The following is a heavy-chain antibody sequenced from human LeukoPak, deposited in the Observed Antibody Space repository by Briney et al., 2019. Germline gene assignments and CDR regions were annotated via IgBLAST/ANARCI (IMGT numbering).Heavy chain of an antibody. Sequence: TGGSLRLSCAASGFTLSTYGIHWVRQAPGKGLEWVSFISYDGSNEYYADSVKGRFTISRDNSKNTLYLRMNSLRAEDTAVYYCVKDQGYTSGWYDYWGQGTLVTVSS. J-gene: IGHJ4*02. CDR2: ISYDGSNE. D-gene: IGHD6-19*01. CDR1: GFTLSTYG. V-gene: IGHV3-30*18. CDR3: VKDQGYTSGWYDY.